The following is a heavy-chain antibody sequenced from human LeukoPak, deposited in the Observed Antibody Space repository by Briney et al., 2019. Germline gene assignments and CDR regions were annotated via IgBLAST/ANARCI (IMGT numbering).Heavy chain of an antibody. Sequence: SETLSLTCTVSGGSISSSSYYWGWIRQPPGKGLEWIGSIYYSGSTYYNPSLKSRVTISVDTSKNQFSLKLSSVTAADTAVYYCARVRELVLAFDIWGQGTMVTVSS. J-gene: IGHJ3*02. CDR1: GGSISSSSYY. D-gene: IGHD6-13*01. CDR3: ARVRELVLAFDI. CDR2: IYYSGST. V-gene: IGHV4-39*07.